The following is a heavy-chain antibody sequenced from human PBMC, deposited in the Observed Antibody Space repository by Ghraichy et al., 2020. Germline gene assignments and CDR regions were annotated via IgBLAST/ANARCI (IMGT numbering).Heavy chain of an antibody. Sequence: ASVKVSCKTSGYTFTGYYMHCVRQAPGQGLEWMGWINPNSGGTNYAQKFQGRVTMTRDTSISSAYMELSRLRSDDTAVYYCARVPLYDSGRYYNEYYFDYWGQGTLVTVSS. J-gene: IGHJ4*02. D-gene: IGHD3-10*01. CDR3: ARVPLYDSGRYYNEYYFDY. V-gene: IGHV1-2*02. CDR1: GYTFTGYY. CDR2: INPNSGGT.